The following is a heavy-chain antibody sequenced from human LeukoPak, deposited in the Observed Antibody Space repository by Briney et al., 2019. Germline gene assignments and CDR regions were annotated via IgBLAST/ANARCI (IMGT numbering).Heavy chain of an antibody. J-gene: IGHJ6*03. CDR1: GYTFTGYY. Sequence: ASVKVSCKASGYTFTGYYMHWVRQAPGQGLEWMGWINPNSGGTNYAQKFQGRVTMTRDTSISTAYMELSRLRSDDTAVYYCARDGRYGDYPYYYYYYMDVWGKGTTVTVSS. CDR2: INPNSGGT. V-gene: IGHV1-2*02. D-gene: IGHD4-17*01. CDR3: ARDGRYGDYPYYYYYYMDV.